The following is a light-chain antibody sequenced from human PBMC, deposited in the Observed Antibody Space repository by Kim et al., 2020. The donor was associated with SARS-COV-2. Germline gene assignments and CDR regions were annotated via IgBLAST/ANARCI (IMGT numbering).Light chain of an antibody. CDR3: QQYSTSPLT. J-gene: IGKJ1*01. CDR2: DAC. CDR1: QIVTSHY. V-gene: IGKV3-20*01. Sequence: SPGERVTLSCRASQIVTSHYLAWYQQKAGQAPRLLIYDACDRATGIPDRFSASGSGTDFTLTSSRLEPEDFAVYYCQQYSTSPLTFGQGTKVDIK.